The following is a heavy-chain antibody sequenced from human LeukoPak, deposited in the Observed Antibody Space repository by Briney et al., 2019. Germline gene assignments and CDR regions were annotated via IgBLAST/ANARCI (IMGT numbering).Heavy chain of an antibody. D-gene: IGHD3-10*01. CDR3: TSYYYYGSGSYYNTLDY. CDR1: GFTFSSYK. J-gene: IGHJ4*02. CDR2: IRSKAYGGTT. V-gene: IGHV3-49*04. Sequence: GGSLTLSCAASGFTFSSYKMSWVRQAPGKGLEWVGFIRSKAYGGTTEYAASVKGRFTISRDDSKSIAYLQMNSLKTEDTAVYYCTSYYYYGSGSYYNTLDYWGQGTLVTVSS.